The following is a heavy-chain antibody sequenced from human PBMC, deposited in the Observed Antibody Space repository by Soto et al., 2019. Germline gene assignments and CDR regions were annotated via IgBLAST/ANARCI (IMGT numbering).Heavy chain of an antibody. V-gene: IGHV4-31*03. J-gene: IGHJ2*01. Sequence: QVQLQESGPGLVKPSQTLSLTCTVSGVSISSGSYSWSWIRQHPGKGLEWIGYIYDSGSTYYNPSLKTRPSISVDASKNQFSLKLSSVTAADTAVYYCARDSGGAYWYFDLWGRGTLVTVSS. CDR2: IYDSGST. CDR1: GVSISSGSYS. CDR3: ARDSGGAYWYFDL. D-gene: IGHD3-16*01.